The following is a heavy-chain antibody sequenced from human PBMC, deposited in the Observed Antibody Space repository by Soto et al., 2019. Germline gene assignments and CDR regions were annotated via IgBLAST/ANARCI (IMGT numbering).Heavy chain of an antibody. Sequence: GGSLRLSCAASGFTFSSYGMHWVRQAPGKGLEWVAVISYDGSNKYYADSVKGRFTISRDNSKNTLYLQMNSLRAEDTAVYYCAKDPKMYSGSYVFDYWGQGTLVTVSS. D-gene: IGHD1-26*01. J-gene: IGHJ4*02. CDR1: GFTFSSYG. V-gene: IGHV3-30*18. CDR2: ISYDGSNK. CDR3: AKDPKMYSGSYVFDY.